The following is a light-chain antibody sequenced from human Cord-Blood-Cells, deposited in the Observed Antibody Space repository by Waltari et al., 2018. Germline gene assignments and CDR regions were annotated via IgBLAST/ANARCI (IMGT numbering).Light chain of an antibody. J-gene: IGLJ3*02. CDR2: GTS. CDR3: LLYYGGAWV. CDR1: TGAVTSGYN. Sequence: QTVVTQKPSLTVSPGGTVTLTCPSTTGAVTSGYNPNWFQQKPGQAPRALIYGTSNKHSWTPARFSGSLLGGKAALTLSGVQPEDEAEYYCLLYYGGAWVFGGGTKLTVL. V-gene: IGLV7-43*01.